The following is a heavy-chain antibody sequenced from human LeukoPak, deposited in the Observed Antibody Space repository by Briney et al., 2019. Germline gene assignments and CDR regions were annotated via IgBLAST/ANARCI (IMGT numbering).Heavy chain of an antibody. CDR1: GGSISSYY. D-gene: IGHD2-2*01. J-gene: IGHJ5*02. CDR3: AREDVRYYASNWFDP. Sequence: SETLSLTCTVSGGSISSYYRSWIRQPPGKGLEWIGYIYYSGSTNYNPSLKSRVTISVDTSKNQFSLKLISVTAADTAVYYCAREDVRYYASNWFDPWGQGTLVTVSS. V-gene: IGHV4-59*01. CDR2: IYYSGST.